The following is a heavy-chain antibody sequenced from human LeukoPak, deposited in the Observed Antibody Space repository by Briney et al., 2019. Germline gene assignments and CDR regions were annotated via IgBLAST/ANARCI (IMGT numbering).Heavy chain of an antibody. J-gene: IGHJ6*03. CDR3: ARARLTGTTPYYYMDV. Sequence: AETLSLTCTVSGGSISSSSYYWGWIRQPPGKGLEWIGSIYYSGSTYYNPSLKSRVTISVDTSKNQFSLKLSSATAADTAVYYCARARLTGTTPYYYMDVWGKGTTVTVSS. CDR2: IYYSGST. D-gene: IGHD1-20*01. CDR1: GGSISSSSYY. V-gene: IGHV4-39*01.